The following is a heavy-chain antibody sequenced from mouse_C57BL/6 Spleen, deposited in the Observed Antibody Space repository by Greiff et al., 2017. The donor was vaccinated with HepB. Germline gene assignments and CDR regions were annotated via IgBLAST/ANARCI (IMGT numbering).Heavy chain of an antibody. V-gene: IGHV3-6*01. D-gene: IGHD2-14*01. J-gene: IGHJ2*01. CDR2: ISYDGSN. Sequence: EVQLQESGPGLVKPSQSLSLTCSVTGYSITSGYYWNWIRQFPGNKLEWMGYISYDGSNNYNPSLKNRISITRDTSKNQFFLKLNSVTTEDTATYYCAMGGNYFDYWGQGTTLTVSS. CDR1: GYSITSGYY. CDR3: AMGGNYFDY.